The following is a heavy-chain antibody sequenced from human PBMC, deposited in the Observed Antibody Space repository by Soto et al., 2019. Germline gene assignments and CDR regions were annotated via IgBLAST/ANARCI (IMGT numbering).Heavy chain of an antibody. CDR2: IYYSGST. V-gene: IGHV4-31*03. Sequence: SETLSLTCTVSGGSISSGGYYWSWIRQHPGKGLEWIGYIYYSGSTYYNPSLKSRVTISVDTSKNQFSLKLSSVTAADTAVYYCARVAGSGSYFHYYYYGMDVWGQGTTVTVSS. CDR3: ARVAGSGSYFHYYYYGMDV. J-gene: IGHJ6*02. CDR1: GGSISSGGYY. D-gene: IGHD3-10*01.